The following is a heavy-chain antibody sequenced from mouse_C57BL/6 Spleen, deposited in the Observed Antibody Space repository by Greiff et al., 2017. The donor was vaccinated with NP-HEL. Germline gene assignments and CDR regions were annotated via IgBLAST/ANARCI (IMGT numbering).Heavy chain of an antibody. CDR2: ISYDGSN. V-gene: IGHV3-6*01. CDR1: GYSITSGYY. Sequence: EVQRVESGPGLVKPSQSLSLTCSVTGYSITSGYYWNWIRQFPGNKLEWMGYISYDGSNNYNPSLKNRISITRDTSKNQFFLKLNSVTTEDTATYYCARDHVYYRYAMDYWGQGTSVTVSS. CDR3: ARDHVYYRYAMDY. J-gene: IGHJ4*01. D-gene: IGHD2-1*01.